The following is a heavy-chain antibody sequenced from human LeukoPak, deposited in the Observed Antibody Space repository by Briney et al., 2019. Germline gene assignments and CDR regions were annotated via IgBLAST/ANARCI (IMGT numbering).Heavy chain of an antibody. CDR2: IYYSGYT. J-gene: IGHJ6*03. CDR3: ARSVEGYCSGGSCYSYYYYMDV. Sequence: SETQSLTCTVSGGSISSYYWSWIRQPPGKGLEWIGYIYYSGYTNYNPSLKSRVTISVDTSKNQFSLKLSSVTAADTAVYYCARSVEGYCSGGSCYSYYYYMDVWGKGTTVTVSS. D-gene: IGHD2-15*01. CDR1: GGSISSYY. V-gene: IGHV4-59*01.